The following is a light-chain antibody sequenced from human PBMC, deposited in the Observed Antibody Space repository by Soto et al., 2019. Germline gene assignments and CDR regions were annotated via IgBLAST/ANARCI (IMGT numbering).Light chain of an antibody. CDR3: CSYAGSYTYV. CDR1: SSDVGDYDN. Sequence: QSVLTQPRSVSGSPGQSVTISCTGTSSDVGDYDNVSWYQQHPGKAPKLMIYDVSKRPSGVPDRFSGSKSGNTASLTISGLQAEDEADYYCCSYAGSYTYVFGTETKLTVL. J-gene: IGLJ1*01. CDR2: DVS. V-gene: IGLV2-11*01.